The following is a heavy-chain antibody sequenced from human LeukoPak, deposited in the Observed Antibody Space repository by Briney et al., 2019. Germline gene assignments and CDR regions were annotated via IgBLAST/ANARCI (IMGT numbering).Heavy chain of an antibody. V-gene: IGHV4-38-2*01. D-gene: IGHD6-6*01. CDR2: IYHSGST. J-gene: IGHJ5*02. CDR1: GYSISSGYY. CDR3: ARPTAARPHWFDP. Sequence: SETLSLTCAVSGYSISSGYYWGWIRQPPGKGLEWIGSIYHSGSTYYNPSLKSRVTISVDTSKNQFSLKLSSVTAADTAVYYCARPTAARPHWFDPWGQGTLVTVSS.